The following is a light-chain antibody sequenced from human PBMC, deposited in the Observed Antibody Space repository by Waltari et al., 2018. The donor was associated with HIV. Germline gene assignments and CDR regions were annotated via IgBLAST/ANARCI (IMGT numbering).Light chain of an antibody. Sequence: QSVLTQPPSASGTPGQRVTISCSGRRSNIGSNPVSWYQQLPGTAPKLLISDNNQRPSGVPDRFSGSKSGTSASLAISGLQSDDEADYYCAAWDDSLNDSYVFGPGTKVTVL. V-gene: IGLV1-44*01. CDR2: DNN. CDR3: AAWDDSLNDSYV. CDR1: RSNIGSNP. J-gene: IGLJ1*01.